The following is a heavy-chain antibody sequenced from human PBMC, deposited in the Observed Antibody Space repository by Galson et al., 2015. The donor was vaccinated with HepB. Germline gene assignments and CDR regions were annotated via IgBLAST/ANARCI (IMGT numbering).Heavy chain of an antibody. D-gene: IGHD6-19*01. CDR2: LSYDGNNK. V-gene: IGHV3-30-3*01. CDR1: RFTFSDYA. Sequence: SLRLSCAASRFTFSDYAVYWVRQAPGKGLEWVAILSYDGNNKYYTKSVKGRFTVSRENSKNTLYLQMNSLRIEDTAVYYCGRGGLRAVAGAKGDYWGQGTLVTVSS. CDR3: GRGGLRAVAGAKGDY. J-gene: IGHJ4*02.